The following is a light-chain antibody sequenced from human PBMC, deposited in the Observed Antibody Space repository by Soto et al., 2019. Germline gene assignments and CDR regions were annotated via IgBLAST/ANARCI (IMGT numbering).Light chain of an antibody. J-gene: IGKJ1*01. V-gene: IGKV1-5*03. CDR2: KAS. CDR1: PSISTW. CDR3: QYYYSYWT. Sequence: DIRMTQSPSTLSASVGDRVTITCRASPSISTWWAWYQQKPGKAPKLLIYKASSWDSGVPSGFRGSGSGTESTLTISSLQPEDVADDYCQYYYSYWTFGQGTKVEIK.